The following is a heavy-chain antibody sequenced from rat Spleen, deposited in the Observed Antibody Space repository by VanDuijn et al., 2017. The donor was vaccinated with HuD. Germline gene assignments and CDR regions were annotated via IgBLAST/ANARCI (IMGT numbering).Heavy chain of an antibody. J-gene: IGHJ3*01. CDR3: ARSDVVHYYLPFVD. Sequence: EVQLQESGPGPVKVSESLSLTCSVTGLSITSSYRWNWIRKFPGNKLEWMGYINSAGSTLYNPSLKSRISITRDTSKNQFFLQVNSVTTEDTATYSFARSDVVHYYLPFVDWCQGTLVTVSS. D-gene: IGHD1-1*01. CDR2: INSAGST. V-gene: IGHV3-3*01. CDR1: GLSITSSYR.